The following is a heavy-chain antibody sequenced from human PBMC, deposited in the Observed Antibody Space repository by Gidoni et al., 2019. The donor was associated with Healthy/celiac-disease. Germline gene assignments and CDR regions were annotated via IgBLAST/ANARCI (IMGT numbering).Heavy chain of an antibody. CDR1: GYSISSGYY. CDR3: ATDSSGYYSQNYGMDV. J-gene: IGHJ6*02. Sequence: QVQLQESGPGLVKPSETLSLTCAVSGYSISSGYYWGWIRQPPGKGLEWIGSIYHSGSTYYNPSLKSRVTISVDTSKNQFSLKLSSVTAADTAVYYCATDSSGYYSQNYGMDVWGQGTTVTVSS. D-gene: IGHD3-22*01. V-gene: IGHV4-38-2*01. CDR2: IYHSGST.